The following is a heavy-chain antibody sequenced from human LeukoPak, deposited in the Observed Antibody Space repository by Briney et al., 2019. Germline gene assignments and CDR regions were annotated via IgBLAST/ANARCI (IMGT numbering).Heavy chain of an antibody. V-gene: IGHV1-69*05. CDR3: ARSGSGASSSVDY. D-gene: IGHD6-6*01. Sequence: SVKVSCKASGGTFSSYAISWVRQAPGQGLEWMGGIIPIFGTANHAQKFQGRVTITTDESTSTAYMELSSLRSEDTAVYYCARSGSGASSSVDYWGQGTLVTVSS. CDR2: IIPIFGTA. J-gene: IGHJ4*02. CDR1: GGTFSSYA.